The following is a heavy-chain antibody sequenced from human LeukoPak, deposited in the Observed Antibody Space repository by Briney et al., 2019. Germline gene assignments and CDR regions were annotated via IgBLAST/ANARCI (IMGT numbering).Heavy chain of an antibody. V-gene: IGHV3-23*01. CDR2: ISGSGGST. Sequence: GGSLRLSCAASGFTFSSYAMSWVRQAPGKGLEWVSAISGSGGSTYYADSVKGRSTISRDNSKNTLYLQMNSLRAEDTAVYYCAKRETYYYGSGSYYYGMGSYYFDYWGQGTLVTVSS. CDR3: AKRETYYYGSGSYYYGMGSYYFDY. D-gene: IGHD3-10*01. J-gene: IGHJ4*02. CDR1: GFTFSSYA.